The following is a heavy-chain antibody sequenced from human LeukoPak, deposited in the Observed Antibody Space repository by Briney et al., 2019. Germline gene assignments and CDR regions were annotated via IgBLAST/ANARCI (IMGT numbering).Heavy chain of an antibody. V-gene: IGHV3-11*04. CDR3: ARERYSSSSSYFDY. D-gene: IGHD6-6*01. CDR1: GFTFSDYY. CDR2: ISSSGSTI. Sequence: KPGGSLRLSXAASGFTFSDYYMSWIRQAPGKGLEWVSYISSSGSTIYYADSVKGRFTISRDNAKNSLYLQMNSLRAEDTAVYYCARERYSSSSSYFDYWGQGTLVTVSS. J-gene: IGHJ4*02.